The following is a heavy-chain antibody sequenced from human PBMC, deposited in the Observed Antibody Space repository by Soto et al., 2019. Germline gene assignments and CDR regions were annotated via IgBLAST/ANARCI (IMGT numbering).Heavy chain of an antibody. Sequence: GGSLRLSCAASGFTFSSYSMNWVRQAPGKGLEWVSSISSSSSYIYYADSVKGRFTISRDNAKNSLYLQMNSLRAEDTAVYYCARDFIKGIVVVVAANWFDPWGQGTLVTVSS. CDR2: ISSSSSYI. CDR1: GFTFSSYS. J-gene: IGHJ5*02. CDR3: ARDFIKGIVVVVAANWFDP. D-gene: IGHD2-15*01. V-gene: IGHV3-21*01.